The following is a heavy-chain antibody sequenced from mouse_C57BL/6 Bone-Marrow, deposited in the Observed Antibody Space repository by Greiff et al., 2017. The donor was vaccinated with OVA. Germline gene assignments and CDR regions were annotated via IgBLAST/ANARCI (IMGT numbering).Heavy chain of an antibody. D-gene: IGHD2-3*01. CDR3: AREGVTYYFDY. V-gene: IGHV1-50*01. Sequence: VQLQQPGAELVKPGASVKLSCKASGYTFTSYWMQWVKQRPGQGLEWIGEIDPSDSYTNYNQKVKGKATLTVDTSSSTAYMQLSSLTSEDPAVYYCAREGVTYYFDYWGQGTTRTVSS. CDR2: IDPSDSYT. J-gene: IGHJ2*01. CDR1: GYTFTSYW.